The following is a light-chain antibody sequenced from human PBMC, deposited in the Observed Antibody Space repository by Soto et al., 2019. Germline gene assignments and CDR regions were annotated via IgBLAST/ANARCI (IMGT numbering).Light chain of an antibody. CDR2: GAS. V-gene: IGKV3-15*01. CDR1: QSISDT. CDR3: QQYNNWPWT. J-gene: IGKJ1*01. Sequence: MTQSPSTLSATAGDRVTITCRASQSISDTLAWYQQKPGQAPRLLIHGASTRATGFPARFSGSGSGTDFTLTISSLQSEDFAVYYCQQYNNWPWTFGQGTKVDI.